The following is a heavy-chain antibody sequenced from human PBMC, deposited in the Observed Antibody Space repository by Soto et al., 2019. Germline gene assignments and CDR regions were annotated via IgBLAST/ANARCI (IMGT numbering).Heavy chain of an antibody. J-gene: IGHJ4*02. Sequence: EVQLVESGGGLVKPGGPLRLSCAASGFTFSDFTMNWVRQAPGKGLQWVSSISSGGGFISYADSVRGRFTISRDNAKNSLYLQVDSLRAEDTAVFFCARGSRRTFDYWGQGTLVTVSS. CDR3: ARGSRRTFDY. V-gene: IGHV3-21*01. CDR2: ISSGGGFI. D-gene: IGHD6-13*01. CDR1: GFTFSDFT.